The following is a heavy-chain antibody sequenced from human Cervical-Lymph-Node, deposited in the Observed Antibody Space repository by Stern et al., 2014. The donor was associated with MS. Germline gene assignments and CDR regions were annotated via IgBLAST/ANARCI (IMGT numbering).Heavy chain of an antibody. CDR3: AREGEYCSGSRCYPFLDY. CDR2: IYNTGSV. Sequence: QLQLQESGPGLVKPSETLSLTCTVSGGSLRSYYWNWIRQAPGKGLEGLGFIYNTGSVNYNPSLSSRVAMSVDTSKNQFSLTVSSVTAADTAVYYCAREGEYCSGSRCYPFLDYWGQGTLVTVSS. J-gene: IGHJ4*02. V-gene: IGHV4-59*01. D-gene: IGHD2-15*01. CDR1: GGSLRSYY.